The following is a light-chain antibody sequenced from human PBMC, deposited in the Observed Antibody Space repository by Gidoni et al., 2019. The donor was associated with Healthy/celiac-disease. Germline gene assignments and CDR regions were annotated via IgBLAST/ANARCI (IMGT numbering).Light chain of an antibody. V-gene: IGKV1-5*03. CDR3: QQYNSDLYT. Sequence: DIQMTQSPSILSASVGDSVTITCRASQSISSWLAWYQQKPGKAPKLLIYKASSLESGVPSSVSGSGSGTEFTLTISSLQPDDFATYYCQQYNSDLYTFGQXTKLEIK. J-gene: IGKJ2*01. CDR2: KAS. CDR1: QSISSW.